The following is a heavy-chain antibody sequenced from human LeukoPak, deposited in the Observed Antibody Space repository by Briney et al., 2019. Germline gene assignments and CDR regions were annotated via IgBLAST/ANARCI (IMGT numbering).Heavy chain of an antibody. CDR1: GFTLSSYS. V-gene: IGHV3-48*04. CDR3: ARDLYRLVVVPHYFDY. D-gene: IGHD3-22*01. Sequence: PGGSLRLSCEVSGFTLSSYSMNWVRQAPGKGLEWVSYISSSSSTIYYADSVKGRFTISRDNAKNSLYLQMNSLRAEDTAIYYCARDLYRLVVVPHYFDYWGQGTLVTVSS. CDR2: ISSSSSTI. J-gene: IGHJ4*02.